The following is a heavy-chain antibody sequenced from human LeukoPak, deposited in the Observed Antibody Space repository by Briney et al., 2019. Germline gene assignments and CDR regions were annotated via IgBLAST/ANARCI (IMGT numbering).Heavy chain of an antibody. CDR1: GGSISTYY. CDR2: IYYSGTT. J-gene: IGHJ3*02. Sequence: SETLSLTCTVSGGSISTYYWSWIRQPPGEGLEWIGSIYYSGTTHSNPSLKSRATISVDTSKNHVSLKVSSVTAADTAVYYCARGASGTLYDAFDIWGQGTMVTVSS. V-gene: IGHV4-59*01. CDR3: ARGASGTLYDAFDI. D-gene: IGHD1-26*01.